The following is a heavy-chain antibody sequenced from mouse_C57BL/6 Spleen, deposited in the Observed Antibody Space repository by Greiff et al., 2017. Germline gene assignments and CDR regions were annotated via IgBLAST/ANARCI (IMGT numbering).Heavy chain of an antibody. CDR2: IHPSDSDT. J-gene: IGHJ1*03. D-gene: IGHD1-1*01. CDR3: AIRGVVGYFDV. Sequence: QVQLQQPGAELVKPGASVQVSCKASGYTFTSYWMHWVKQRHGQGLEWIGRIHPSDSDTNYNQKFKGKATLTVDKSSSSASMQRSSLKSEDSAVYYCAIRGVVGYFDVWGTGTTVTVSS. CDR1: GYTFTSYW. V-gene: IGHV1-74*01.